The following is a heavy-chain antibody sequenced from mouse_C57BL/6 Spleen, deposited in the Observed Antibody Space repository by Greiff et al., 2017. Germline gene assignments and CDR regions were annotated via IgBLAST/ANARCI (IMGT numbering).Heavy chain of an antibody. J-gene: IGHJ4*01. D-gene: IGHD2-4*01. CDR1: GFTFSSYA. Sequence: EVKLVESGGGLVKPGGSLKLSCAASGFTFSSYAMSWVRQTPEKRLEWVATISDGGSYTYYPDNVKGRFTISRDNAKNNLYLQMSHLKSEDTAMYYCGRGGYDYDWYAMDYWGQGTSVTVSS. CDR3: GRGGYDYDWYAMDY. V-gene: IGHV5-4*03. CDR2: ISDGGSYT.